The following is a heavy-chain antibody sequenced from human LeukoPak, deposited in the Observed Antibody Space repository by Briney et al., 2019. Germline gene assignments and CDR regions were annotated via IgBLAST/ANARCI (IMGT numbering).Heavy chain of an antibody. CDR1: GFTFSSYS. Sequence: GGSLRLSCTASGFTFSSYSMNWVRQAPGKGLEWVSSISSSSSYIYYADSVKGRFTISRDNAKNSLYLQMNSLRAEDTAVYYCARDNDLLRYFDWPLDYWGQGTLVTVSS. V-gene: IGHV3-21*01. D-gene: IGHD3-9*01. J-gene: IGHJ4*02. CDR2: ISSSSSYI. CDR3: ARDNDLLRYFDWPLDY.